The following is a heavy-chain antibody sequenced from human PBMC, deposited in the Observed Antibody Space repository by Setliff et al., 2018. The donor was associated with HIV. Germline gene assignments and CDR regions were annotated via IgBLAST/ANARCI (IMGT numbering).Heavy chain of an antibody. CDR3: ARAPFYYGYNYFDY. J-gene: IGHJ4*02. CDR2: IYYTGST. Sequence: LSLTCTVSGGSISSGDYYWSWIRQHPRKGLEWIGYIYYTGSTYYNPSLKSRVTISVDTSKNQFSLKLSSVTAADTAVYYCARAPFYYGYNYFDYWGQGTLVTVSS. D-gene: IGHD3-10*01. V-gene: IGHV4-31*03. CDR1: GGSISSGDYY.